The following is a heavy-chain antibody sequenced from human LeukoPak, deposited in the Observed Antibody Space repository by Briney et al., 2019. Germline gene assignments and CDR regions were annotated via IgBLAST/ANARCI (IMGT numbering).Heavy chain of an antibody. J-gene: IGHJ5*02. CDR2: IRYDGSNK. CDR1: GFTFSSYG. Sequence: GGSLRLSCAASGFTFSSYGMHWVRQAPGKGLEWVAFIRYDGSNKYYADSVKGRFTISRDNSKDTLYLQMNSLRAEDTAVYYCAKPAYCSSTSCPIDPWGQGTLVTVSS. D-gene: IGHD2-2*01. V-gene: IGHV3-30*02. CDR3: AKPAYCSSTSCPIDP.